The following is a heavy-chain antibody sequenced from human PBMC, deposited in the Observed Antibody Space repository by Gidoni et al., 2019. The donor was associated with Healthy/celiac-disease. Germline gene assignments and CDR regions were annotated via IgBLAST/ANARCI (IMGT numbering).Heavy chain of an antibody. Sequence: EVQLVESGGGLIQPGGSLRLSCAASGFTVSSNYMSWVRQAPGKGLEWVSVIYSGGSTYYADSVKGRFTISRDNSKNTLYLQMNSLRAEDTAVYYCAREPYCSGGSCHDYWGQGTLVTVSS. D-gene: IGHD2-15*01. V-gene: IGHV3-53*01. J-gene: IGHJ4*02. CDR3: AREPYCSGGSCHDY. CDR1: GFTVSSNY. CDR2: IYSGGST.